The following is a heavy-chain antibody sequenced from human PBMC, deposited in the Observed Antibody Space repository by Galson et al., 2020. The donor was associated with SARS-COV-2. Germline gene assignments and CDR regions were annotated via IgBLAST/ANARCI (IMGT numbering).Heavy chain of an antibody. Sequence: ASETLSLTCTVSGGSIGSGDYYWNWIRQPPGKGLEWIGYIYPSGSTLYNPSLRSRLTMSVDTSKNQFSLKLTSVIAADTAMYYCARESGSFQPGYFELWGRGTLVTVSS. J-gene: IGHJ2*01. CDR3: ARESGSFQPGYFEL. CDR2: IYPSGST. CDR1: GGSIGSGDYY. D-gene: IGHD3-10*01. V-gene: IGHV4-30-4*01.